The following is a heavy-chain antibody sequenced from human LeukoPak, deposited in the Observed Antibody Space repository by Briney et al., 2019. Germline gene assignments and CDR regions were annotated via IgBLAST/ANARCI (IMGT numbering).Heavy chain of an antibody. V-gene: IGHV4-34*01. CDR3: ARVLGYCSGGSRYYYYMDV. D-gene: IGHD2-15*01. CDR2: INHSGST. J-gene: IGHJ6*03. CDR1: GGSFSGYY. Sequence: WETLSLTCAVYGGSFSGYYWSWIRQPPGKGLEWIGEINHSGSTNYNPSLKSRVTISVDTSKNQFSLRLSSVTAADTAVYYCARVLGYCSGGSRYYYYMDVWGKGTTVTVSS.